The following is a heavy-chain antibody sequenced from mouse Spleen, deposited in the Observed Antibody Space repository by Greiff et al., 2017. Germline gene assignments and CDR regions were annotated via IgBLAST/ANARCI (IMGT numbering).Heavy chain of an antibody. CDR1: GYTFTSYW. CDR2: IYPGSGST. V-gene: IGHV1-55*01. J-gene: IGHJ4*01. D-gene: IGHD2-4*01. CDR3: ARSGFYYDYENDAMDY. Sequence: QVQLKQPGAELVKPGASVKMSCKASGYTFTSYWITWVKQRPGQGLEWIGDIYPGSGSTNYNEKFKSKATLTVDTSSSTAYMQLSSLTSEDSAVYYCARSGFYYDYENDAMDYWGQGTSVTVSS.